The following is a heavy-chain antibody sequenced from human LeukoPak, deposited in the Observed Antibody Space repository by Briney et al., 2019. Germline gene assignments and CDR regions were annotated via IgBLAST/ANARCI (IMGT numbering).Heavy chain of an antibody. CDR1: GFTFSSYG. J-gene: IGHJ4*02. V-gene: IGHV3-23*01. D-gene: IGHD1-26*01. Sequence: GGSLRLSCAASGFTFSSYGMSWVRQAPGKGLEWVSAISGSGGSTYYADSVKGRFTISRDNSKNTLYLQMNSLRAEDTAVYYCAKVRGGFSGTYTGHWGQGTLVTVSS. CDR3: AKVRGGFSGTYTGH. CDR2: ISGSGGST.